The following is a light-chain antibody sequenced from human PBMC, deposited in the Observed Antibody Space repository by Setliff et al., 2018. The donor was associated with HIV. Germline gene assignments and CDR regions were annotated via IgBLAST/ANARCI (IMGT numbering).Light chain of an antibody. J-gene: IGLJ2*01. CDR1: SNDIGAYNL. CDR2: EAT. V-gene: IGLV2-23*01. Sequence: QSVLTQPASVSGSPGQSITISCTGTSNDIGAYNLVSWYQQSPGKVPKVMIYEATRRPSGVSNRFSGSKSGTTASLTISGLQAEDEADYYCCSYSTSSTLVFGGGT. CDR3: CSYSTSSTLV.